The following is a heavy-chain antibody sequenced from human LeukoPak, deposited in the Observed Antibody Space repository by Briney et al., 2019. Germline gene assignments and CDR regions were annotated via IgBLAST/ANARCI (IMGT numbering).Heavy chain of an antibody. CDR1: GFTFSSYS. CDR2: ISYDGRNK. Sequence: GGSLRLSCAASGFTFSSYSMNWVRQAPGQGLEWVAVISYDGRNKFYADSVKGRFTISRDNSKNTLYLQMNSLRTEDTAVYYCAKYLSGSFDYWGQGTLVTVSS. D-gene: IGHD3-22*01. V-gene: IGHV3-30*18. J-gene: IGHJ4*02. CDR3: AKYLSGSFDY.